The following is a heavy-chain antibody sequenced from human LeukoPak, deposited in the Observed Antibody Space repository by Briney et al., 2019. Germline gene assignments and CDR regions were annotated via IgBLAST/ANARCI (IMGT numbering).Heavy chain of an antibody. CDR1: GGSFSGYY. CDR2: INHSGST. V-gene: IGHV4-34*01. CDR3: ARRLPSDY. D-gene: IGHD3-16*01. Sequence: SETLSLTCAVYGGSFSGYYWSWIRQPPGKGLEWIGEINHSGSTNYNPSLKSRVTISVDTSKNQFSLKLSSVTAADTAVYYCARRLPSDYWGQGTLVTVSS. J-gene: IGHJ4*02.